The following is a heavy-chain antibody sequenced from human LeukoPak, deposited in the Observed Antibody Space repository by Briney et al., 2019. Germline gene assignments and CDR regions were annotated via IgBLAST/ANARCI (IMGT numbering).Heavy chain of an antibody. V-gene: IGHV3-33*01. CDR3: ARDTSSSWYYFDH. CDR1: GFTFRNYG. J-gene: IGHJ4*02. CDR2: IWSDGSTK. Sequence: GRSLRLSCAASGFTFRNYGMHWVRQAPGKGLEWVAVIWSDGSTKYYAESVQGRFTISRDTSKNRLCLQLNSLRVEDTAVFYCARDTSSSWYYFDHWGQGTLVTVSS. D-gene: IGHD6-13*01.